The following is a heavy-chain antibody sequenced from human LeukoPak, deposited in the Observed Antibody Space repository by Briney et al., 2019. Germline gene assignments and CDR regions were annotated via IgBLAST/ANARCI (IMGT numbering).Heavy chain of an antibody. V-gene: IGHV1-46*01. CDR1: GYTFTSYY. Sequence: ASVKVSCKASGYTFTSYYMHWVRQAPGQGLEWMGIINPSGGSTSYAQKFQGRVTITADKSTSTAYMELSSLRSEDTAVYYCARPLRSGNEGDWSFDYWGQGTLVTVSS. D-gene: IGHD1-1*01. J-gene: IGHJ4*02. CDR2: INPSGGST. CDR3: ARPLRSGNEGDWSFDY.